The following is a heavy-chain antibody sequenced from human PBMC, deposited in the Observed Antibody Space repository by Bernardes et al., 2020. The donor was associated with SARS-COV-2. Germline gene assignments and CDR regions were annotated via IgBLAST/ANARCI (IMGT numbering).Heavy chain of an antibody. V-gene: IGHV4-59*01. J-gene: IGHJ5*02. CDR1: GGSISSYY. CDR3: ARDSRNSSSFGRFDP. Sequence: SETLSLTCTVSGGSISSYYWSWIRQPPGKGLEWIGYIYYSGSTNYNPSLKSRVTISVDTSKNQSSLKLSSVTAADTAVYYCARDSRNSSSFGRFDPWGQGTLVTVSS. D-gene: IGHD6-13*01. CDR2: IYYSGST.